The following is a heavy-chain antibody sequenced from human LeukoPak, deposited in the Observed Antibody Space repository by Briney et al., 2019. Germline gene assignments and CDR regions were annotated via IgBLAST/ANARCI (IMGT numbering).Heavy chain of an antibody. CDR2: FDPEDGET. Sequence: ASVKVSCKVSGYTLTELSMHWVRQAPGKGLEWMGGFDPEDGETIYAQKFRGRVTMTEDTSTDTAYMELSSLRSEDTAVYYCATRGGDFWSGYYLDYWGQGTLVTVSS. CDR1: GYTLTELS. D-gene: IGHD3-3*01. V-gene: IGHV1-24*01. J-gene: IGHJ4*02. CDR3: ATRGGDFWSGYYLDY.